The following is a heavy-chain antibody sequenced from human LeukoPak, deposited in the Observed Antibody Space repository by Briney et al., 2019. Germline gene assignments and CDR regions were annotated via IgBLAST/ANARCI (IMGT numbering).Heavy chain of an antibody. J-gene: IGHJ5*01. CDR1: GYTFTGYY. V-gene: IGHV1-2*02. CDR3: ARASGSYWWFDS. D-gene: IGHD1-26*01. CDR2: VNPNSGDT. Sequence: GASVKVSCTASGYTFTGYYLHWVRQAPGQGLEWMGCVNPNSGDTNYAQKFQGSVTTTRDTSISTVYMELSRLRSDDTAVYYCARASGSYWWFDSWGQGTLVTVSS.